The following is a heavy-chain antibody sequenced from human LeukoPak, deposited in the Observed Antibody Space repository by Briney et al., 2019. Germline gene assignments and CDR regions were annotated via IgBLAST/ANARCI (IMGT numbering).Heavy chain of an antibody. D-gene: IGHD3-22*01. V-gene: IGHV4-4*02. J-gene: IGHJ4*02. CDR2: MYLSGTT. CDR3: AGLVGRYSSGLYYYYFDY. CDR1: GDSINSLDL. Sequence: KSSETLSLTCTVSGDSINSLDLWSWVRPPPGKGLEWIGEMYLSGTTHSNPSVKSRVTISIDKSKNQFFSNLSSVTAADTAVYYCAGLVGRYSSGLYYYYFDYWGQGTLVTVSS.